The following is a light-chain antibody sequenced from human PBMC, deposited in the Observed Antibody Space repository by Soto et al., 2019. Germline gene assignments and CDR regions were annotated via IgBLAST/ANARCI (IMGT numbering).Light chain of an antibody. CDR1: QSISSW. CDR2: DAS. CDR3: QQYNSYSQT. V-gene: IGKV1-5*01. J-gene: IGKJ2*01. Sequence: DLQMTQSPSTLSASVGDRVTITCRASQSISSWLAWYQQKPGKAPKLLIYDASSLESGVPSRFSGSGSGTEFTLTISSLQPDDFANYYCQQYNSYSQTFGQGTKLEIK.